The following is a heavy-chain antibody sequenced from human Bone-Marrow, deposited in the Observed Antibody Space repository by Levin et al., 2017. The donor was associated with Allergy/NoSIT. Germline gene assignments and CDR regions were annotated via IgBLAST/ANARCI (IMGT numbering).Heavy chain of an antibody. Sequence: PGGSLRLSCTASGFTFSDHYMDWVRQAPGEGLEWVGRIRNKANSYTTEYAASVKGRFTISRDDSRNSLSLQMNSLKIEDTAIYYCARVNSVLPAADDYWGQGTLVTVSS. V-gene: IGHV3-72*01. CDR1: GFTFSDHY. J-gene: IGHJ4*02. D-gene: IGHD2-2*01. CDR3: ARVNSVLPAADDY. CDR2: IRNKANSYTT.